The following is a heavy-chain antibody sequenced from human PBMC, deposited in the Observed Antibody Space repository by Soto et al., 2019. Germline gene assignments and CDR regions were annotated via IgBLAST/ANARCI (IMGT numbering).Heavy chain of an antibody. V-gene: IGHV4-61*01. CDR3: ARDLAPRITMIVDYYYYYYGMDV. D-gene: IGHD3-22*01. CDR2: IYYSGST. CDR1: GGPVSSGSYY. Sequence: SETLSLTCTVSGGPVSSGSYYWSWIRQPPGKGLEWIGYIYYSGSTNYNPSLKSRVTISVDTSKNQFSLKLSSVTAADTAVYYCARDLAPRITMIVDYYYYYYGMDVWGQGTTVTVSS. J-gene: IGHJ6*02.